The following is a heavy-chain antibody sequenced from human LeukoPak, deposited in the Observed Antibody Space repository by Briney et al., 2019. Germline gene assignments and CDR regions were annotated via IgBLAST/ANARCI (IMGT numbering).Heavy chain of an antibody. CDR3: AREGDSSGYHFDY. J-gene: IGHJ4*02. CDR1: GFQFTSYW. CDR2: IYSGDSDI. D-gene: IGHD3-22*01. Sequence: GGSLEISWEGSGFQFTSYWIGWVRQVPGKGLEWRGIIYSGDSDIGYSASFEGQVTSSADKSISTAYLQWSSLKASDTAMYYCAREGDSSGYHFDYWGQGTLVTVSS. V-gene: IGHV5-51*01.